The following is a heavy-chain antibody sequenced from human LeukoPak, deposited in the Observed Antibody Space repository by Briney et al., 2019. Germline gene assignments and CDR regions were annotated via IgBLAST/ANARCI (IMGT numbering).Heavy chain of an antibody. V-gene: IGHV3-30*02. CDR2: IRCDGSNK. Sequence: GGSLRLSCAASGLTFSNYGMHWVRQAPGKGLEWVTFIRCDGSNKYYAESVEGRFSISRDNSKGTLFLEITSLRPEDTAVYYCATTFIRHDRLAAFDLWGQGTMVIVSA. CDR1: GLTFSNYG. D-gene: IGHD3-22*01. CDR3: ATTFIRHDRLAAFDL. J-gene: IGHJ3*01.